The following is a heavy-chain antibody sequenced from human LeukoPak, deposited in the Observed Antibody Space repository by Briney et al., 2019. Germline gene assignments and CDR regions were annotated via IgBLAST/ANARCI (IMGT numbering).Heavy chain of an antibody. CDR3: ARWYCNSNSCYYDY. V-gene: IGHV3-48*01. Sequence: GGSLRLSCEASGFNFSRYSMNWVRQTPGMELEWLSYITSTSGTIYYADSVKGRFTISRDNSKNTLYLQMNSLRAEDTAVYYCARWYCNSNSCYYDYWGQGTLVTVSS. J-gene: IGHJ4*02. CDR2: ITSTSGTI. D-gene: IGHD2-2*01. CDR1: GFNFSRYS.